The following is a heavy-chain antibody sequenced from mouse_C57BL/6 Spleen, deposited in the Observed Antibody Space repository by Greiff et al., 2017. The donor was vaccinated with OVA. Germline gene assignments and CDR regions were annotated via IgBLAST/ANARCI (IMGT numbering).Heavy chain of an antibody. J-gene: IGHJ1*03. CDR1: GYTFTSYW. V-gene: IGHV1-53*01. CDR3: VRSSGNWDWYFDV. Sequence: QVQLKQPGTELVKPGASVKLSCKASGYTFTSYWMHWVKQRPGQGLEWIGNINPSNGGTNYNEKFKSKATLTVDKSSSTAYMQLSSLTSEDSAVYYCVRSSGNWDWYFDVWGTGTTVTVSS. D-gene: IGHD2-1*01. CDR2: INPSNGGT.